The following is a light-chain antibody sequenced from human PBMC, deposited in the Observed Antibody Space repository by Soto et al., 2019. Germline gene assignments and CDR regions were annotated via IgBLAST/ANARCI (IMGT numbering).Light chain of an antibody. CDR1: QNNSSW. CDR2: DVS. J-gene: IGKJ1*01. V-gene: IGKV1-5*01. Sequence: GDRVTFTCRASQNNSSWLAWYQQKPGKAPNLLIYDVSRLEGAVPSRFSGSGSGTEFTLTINSLHPDDSATYYCQQYNTYCTFGQGTKVDIK. CDR3: QQYNTYCT.